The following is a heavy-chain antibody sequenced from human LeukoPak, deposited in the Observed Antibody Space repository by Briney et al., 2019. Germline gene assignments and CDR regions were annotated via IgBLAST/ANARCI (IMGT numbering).Heavy chain of an antibody. J-gene: IGHJ3*02. D-gene: IGHD2-21*02. CDR3: ARGCGGDCYSDDAFDI. Sequence: PSETLSLTCTVSGGSISSYYWSWIRQPAGKGLEWIGRIYTSGSTNYNPSLKSRVTMSVDTSKNQFSLKLCSVTAADTAVYYCARGCGGDCYSDDAFDIWGQGTMVTVSS. CDR2: IYTSGST. V-gene: IGHV4-4*07. CDR1: GGSISSYY.